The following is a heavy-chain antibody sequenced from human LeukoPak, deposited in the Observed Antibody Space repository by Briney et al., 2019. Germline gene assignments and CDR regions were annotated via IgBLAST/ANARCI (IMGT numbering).Heavy chain of an antibody. CDR2: ISSTSSYT. CDR1: GFTFSDYY. V-gene: IGHV3-11*03. Sequence: GGSLRLFCAASGFTFSDYYMSWVRQAPGKGLEWVSYISSTSSYTNYADSVKGRFTISRDNANNSLYLQMNSLRAEDTAVYYCARYYYDSSAYDYFDYWGQGTLVTVSS. J-gene: IGHJ4*02. CDR3: ARYYYDSSAYDYFDY. D-gene: IGHD3-22*01.